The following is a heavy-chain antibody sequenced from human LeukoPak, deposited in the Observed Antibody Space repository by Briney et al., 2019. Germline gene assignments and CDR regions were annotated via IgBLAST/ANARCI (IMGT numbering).Heavy chain of an antibody. J-gene: IGHJ4*02. CDR1: GFTVSSDS. CDR3: ARRAGAYSHPYDY. D-gene: IGHD4/OR15-4a*01. Sequence: AGGSLRLSCTVSGFTVSSDSMSWVRQAPGKGLEWVSFIYSGGSTHYSDSVKGRFPISRDNSKNTLYLQMNSLRAEDTAVYYCARRAGAYSHPYDYWGQGTLVTVSS. V-gene: IGHV3-53*01. CDR2: IYSGGST.